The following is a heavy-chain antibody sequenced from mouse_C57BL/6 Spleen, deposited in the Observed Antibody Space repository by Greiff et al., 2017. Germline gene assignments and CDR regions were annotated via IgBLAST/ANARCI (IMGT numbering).Heavy chain of an antibody. J-gene: IGHJ1*03. Sequence: EVMLVESGGGLVQPKGSLTLSCAASGFTFNTYAMHWVRQAPGKGLEWVARIRSKSSNYATYYADSVKDRFTISRDDSQSMLYLQMNNLKTEDTDMYYCVRMNGPGASGYFDVWGTGTTVTVSS. CDR2: IRSKSSNYAT. CDR1: GFTFNTYA. D-gene: IGHD1-1*01. V-gene: IGHV10-3*01. CDR3: VRMNGPGASGYFDV.